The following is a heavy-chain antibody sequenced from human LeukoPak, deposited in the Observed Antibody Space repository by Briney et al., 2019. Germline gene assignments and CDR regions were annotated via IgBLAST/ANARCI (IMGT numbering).Heavy chain of an antibody. Sequence: SETLSLTCTVSGGSISSSSYYWGWIRQPPGKGLEWNGEINHSGSTNYNPSLKSRVTISVDTSKNQFSLKLSSVTAADTAVYYCARGSQDYYGSGSYYPYWGQGTLVTVSS. CDR2: INHSGST. CDR3: ARGSQDYYGSGSYYPY. V-gene: IGHV4-39*07. D-gene: IGHD3-10*01. J-gene: IGHJ4*02. CDR1: GGSISSSSYY.